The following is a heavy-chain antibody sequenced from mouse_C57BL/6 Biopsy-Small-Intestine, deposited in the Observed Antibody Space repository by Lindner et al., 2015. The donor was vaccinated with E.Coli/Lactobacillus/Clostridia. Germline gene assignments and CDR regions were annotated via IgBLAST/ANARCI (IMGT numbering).Heavy chain of an antibody. J-gene: IGHJ1*03. CDR2: IYPRSGNT. Sequence: VQLQESGAELARPGASVKLSCKASGYTFTSYGISWVKQRTGQGLEWIGEIYPRSGNTYYNEKFKGKATLTADKSSSTAYMEFRSLTSEDSADYFCARGHDGYYGHFDVWGTGTTVTVSS. D-gene: IGHD2-3*01. V-gene: IGHV1-81*01. CDR1: GYTFTSYG. CDR3: ARGHDGYYGHFDV.